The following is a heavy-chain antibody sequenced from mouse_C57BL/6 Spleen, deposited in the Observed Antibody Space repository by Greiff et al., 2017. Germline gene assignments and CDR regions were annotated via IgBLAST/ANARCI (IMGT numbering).Heavy chain of an antibody. V-gene: IGHV1-52*01. J-gene: IGHJ3*01. D-gene: IGHD3-2*02. CDR1: GYTFTSYW. Sequence: VQLQQPGAELVRPGSSVKLSCKASGYTFTSYWMHWVKQRPIQGLEWIGNIDPSDSETPYNQKFKDKATMTVDKSSSTAYMQLSSLTSEDSAVYYCARSDSSGFAYWGQGTLVTVSA. CDR3: ARSDSSGFAY. CDR2: IDPSDSET.